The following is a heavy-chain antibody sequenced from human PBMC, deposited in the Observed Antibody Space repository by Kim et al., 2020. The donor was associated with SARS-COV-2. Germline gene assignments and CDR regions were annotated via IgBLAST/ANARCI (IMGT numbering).Heavy chain of an antibody. J-gene: IGHJ6*02. V-gene: IGHV1-3*01. CDR3: ARVYGGFDYYGMDV. D-gene: IGHD5-12*01. Sequence: KTIQGEVTITRDTSASTAYMEQSSLRSEDTAVYYCARVYGGFDYYGMDVWGQGTTVTVSS.